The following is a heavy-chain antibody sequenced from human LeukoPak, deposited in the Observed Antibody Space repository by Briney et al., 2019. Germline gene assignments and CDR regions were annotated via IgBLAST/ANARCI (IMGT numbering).Heavy chain of an antibody. CDR1: GLIFSDYY. D-gene: IGHD6-13*01. CDR2: ISSSGSTI. Sequence: GGSLRLSCAASGLIFSDYYMSWIRQAPGKGLEWVSYISSSGSTIYYADSVKGRFTISRDNAKNSLYLQMKSLRAEDTAVYYCARGEFPGIAAAGFDPWGQGTLVTVSS. CDR3: ARGEFPGIAAAGFDP. V-gene: IGHV3-11*01. J-gene: IGHJ5*02.